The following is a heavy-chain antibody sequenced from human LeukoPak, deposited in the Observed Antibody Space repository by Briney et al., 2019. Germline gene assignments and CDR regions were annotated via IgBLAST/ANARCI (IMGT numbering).Heavy chain of an antibody. V-gene: IGHV5-51*01. J-gene: IGHJ3*02. CDR1: GSRFTSYW. Sequence: GGSLKISCKGSGSRFTSYWIGWVRQIPGKGLEWVGIIYPGESDTRYSPSFQGQDTISADKSISTAYLQSSSLKASDTAMYYCARRFDSSGYPENDAFDIWGQGTMVTVSS. D-gene: IGHD3-22*01. CDR2: IYPGESDT. CDR3: ARRFDSSGYPENDAFDI.